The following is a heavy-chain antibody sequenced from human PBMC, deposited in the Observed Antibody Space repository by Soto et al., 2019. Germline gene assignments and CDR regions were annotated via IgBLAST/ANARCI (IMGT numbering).Heavy chain of an antibody. Sequence: QVRLVQSGAEVKKPGSSVEVSCKASGGTFSNYAISWVRQAPGQGLEWMGGIIFPFGTANYAQKFQGRVTITADESMTTAYMELSGLRSEDTAVYYCARAPDYAGCVDYWGQGTLVTVSS. D-gene: IGHD4-17*01. V-gene: IGHV1-69*12. CDR1: GGTFSNYA. CDR3: ARAPDYAGCVDY. CDR2: IIFPFGTA. J-gene: IGHJ4*02.